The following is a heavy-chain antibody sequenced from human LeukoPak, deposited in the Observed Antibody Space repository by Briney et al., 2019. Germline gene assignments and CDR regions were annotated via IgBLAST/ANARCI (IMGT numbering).Heavy chain of an antibody. J-gene: IGHJ4*02. CDR2: IYTSGST. D-gene: IGHD3-22*01. CDR3: ARSGDYYYDSSGYYYFDY. Sequence: SETLSLTCTVSGGSIRSYDWSWIRQPAGKGLEWIGRIYTSGSTNYNPSLKSRVTMSVDTSKNQFSLKLSSVTAADTGVYYCARSGDYYYDSSGYYYFDYWGQGTLVTVSS. V-gene: IGHV4-4*07. CDR1: GGSIRSYD.